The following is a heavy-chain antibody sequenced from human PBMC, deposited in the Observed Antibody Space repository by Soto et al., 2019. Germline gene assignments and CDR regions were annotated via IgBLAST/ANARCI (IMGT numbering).Heavy chain of an antibody. CDR1: GGSFSGYY. CDR2: INHSGST. V-gene: IGHV4-34*01. J-gene: IGHJ6*02. D-gene: IGHD3-10*01. CDR3: ARAGASSGRHYYYGMDV. Sequence: QVQLQQWGAGLLKPSETLSLTCAVYGGSFSGYYWSWIRQPPGKGLEWIGEINHSGSTNYNPSLKSRVTISVDTPKNQFSLKLSSVTAADTAVYYCARAGASSGRHYYYGMDVWGQGTTVTVSS.